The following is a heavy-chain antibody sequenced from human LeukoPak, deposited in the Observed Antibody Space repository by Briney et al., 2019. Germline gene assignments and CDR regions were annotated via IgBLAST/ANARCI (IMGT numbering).Heavy chain of an antibody. CDR3: ARRSSGRRPFDY. CDR1: GGSISSSSYY. J-gene: IGHJ4*02. V-gene: IGHV4-39*01. CDR2: IYYSGST. Sequence: PSETLSLTCTVSGGSISSSSYYWGWIRQPPGKGLEWIGSIYYSGSTYYNPSLKSRVTISVDTSKNQFSLKLSSVTAADTAVYYCARRSSGRRPFDYWGQGTLVTVSS. D-gene: IGHD6-19*01.